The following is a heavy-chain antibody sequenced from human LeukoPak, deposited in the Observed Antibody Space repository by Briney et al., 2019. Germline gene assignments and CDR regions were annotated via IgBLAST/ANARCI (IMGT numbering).Heavy chain of an antibody. CDR2: IYYSGNT. D-gene: IGHD6-13*01. V-gene: IGHV4-59*01. J-gene: IGHJ4*02. Sequence: SETLSLTCTVSGGSISSYYWSWIRQPPGKGLEWIGSIYYSGNTNYNPSLKSRVTISVDTSKNQFSLKLSSVTAADTAVYYCARAKGDLYSSSWYRSYYFDYWGQGTLVTVSS. CDR1: GGSISSYY. CDR3: ARAKGDLYSSSWYRSYYFDY.